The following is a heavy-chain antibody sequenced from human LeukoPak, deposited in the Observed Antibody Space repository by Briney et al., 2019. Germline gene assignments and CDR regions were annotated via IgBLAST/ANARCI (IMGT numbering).Heavy chain of an antibody. Sequence: SETLSLTCAVYGGSFSGYYWSWIRQPPGKGLEWIGEINHSGSTNYNPSLKSRVTISVDTSKNQFSLKLSSVTATDTAVYYCARDPGYSSSWYYTPLGDYWGQGTLGTVSS. J-gene: IGHJ4*02. CDR1: GGSFSGYY. CDR3: ARDPGYSSSWYYTPLGDY. V-gene: IGHV4-34*01. CDR2: INHSGST. D-gene: IGHD6-13*01.